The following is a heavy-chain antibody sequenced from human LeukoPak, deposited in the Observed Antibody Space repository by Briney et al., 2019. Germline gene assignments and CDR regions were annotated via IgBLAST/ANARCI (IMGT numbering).Heavy chain of an antibody. D-gene: IGHD6-13*01. CDR3: AKDLGYSNSWYGYYFDY. CDR2: ISGNVGTT. Sequence: PGGSLRLSCVASGFTLSSYGMSWVRQAPGKGLEWVSAISGNVGTTYYADSVKGRFTISRDNSKNTLYLQMNSLRSEDTAVYHCAKDLGYSNSWYGYYFDYWGQGTLVTVSS. CDR1: GFTLSSYG. V-gene: IGHV3-23*01. J-gene: IGHJ4*02.